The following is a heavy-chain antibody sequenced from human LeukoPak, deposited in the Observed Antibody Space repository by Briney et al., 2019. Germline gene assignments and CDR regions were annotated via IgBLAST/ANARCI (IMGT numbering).Heavy chain of an antibody. CDR3: ASYYYGSGSNYMDV. Sequence: PGGSLRLSCAASGFTFSSYEMNWVRQAPGKGLEWVSYISSSSSYIYYADSVKGRFTISRDNAKNSLYLQMNSLRAEDTAVYYCASYYYGSGSNYMDVWGKGTTVTVSS. CDR1: GFTFSSYE. V-gene: IGHV3-21*05. J-gene: IGHJ6*03. CDR2: ISSSSSYI. D-gene: IGHD3-10*01.